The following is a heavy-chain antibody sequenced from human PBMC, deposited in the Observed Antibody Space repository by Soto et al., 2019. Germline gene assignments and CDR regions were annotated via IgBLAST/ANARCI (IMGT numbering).Heavy chain of an antibody. CDR3: ARGGQDFWSGPFDY. V-gene: IGHV4-4*07. CDR2: IDTSGST. D-gene: IGHD3-3*01. J-gene: IGHJ4*02. Sequence: SETLPLTCTVSGGSISNYYCNWIRQPAGKGLEWIGRIDTSGSTNYNPSLKSRVTMSVDTSKQEFSLKLSSVTAADTALYYCARGGQDFWSGPFDYWGRGALVTSPQ. CDR1: GGSISNYY.